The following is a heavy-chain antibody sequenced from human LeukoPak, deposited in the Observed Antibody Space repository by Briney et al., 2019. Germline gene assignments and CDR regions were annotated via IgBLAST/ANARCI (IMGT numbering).Heavy chain of an antibody. D-gene: IGHD3-10*01. CDR1: GASITNNH. J-gene: IGHJ6*02. Sequence: PSETLSLTCTVSGASITNNHWTWIRQPPGKGLEYIGYISYTGSTNYNPSLESRLNMSLDTSKNQISLKLKSVTAADTAVYYCAGEGGLWFGEFPYYYYGMDVWGQGTTVTVSS. V-gene: IGHV4-59*12. CDR3: AGEGGLWFGEFPYYYYGMDV. CDR2: ISYTGST.